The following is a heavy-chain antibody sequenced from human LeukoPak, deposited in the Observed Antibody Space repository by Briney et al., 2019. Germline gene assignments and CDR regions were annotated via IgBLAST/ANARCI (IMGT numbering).Heavy chain of an antibody. V-gene: IGHV3-30-3*01. CDR3: ARLRASVTTPNDY. J-gene: IGHJ4*02. D-gene: IGHD5-18*01. CDR1: GFTFSSYA. CDR2: ISYDGSNK. Sequence: GGSLRLSCAASGFTFSSYAMHWVRQAPGKGLEGVAVISYDGSNKYYADSVKGRFTISRDNSKNTLYLQMNSLRDEDTAVYYCARLRASVTTPNDYWGQGTLVTVSS.